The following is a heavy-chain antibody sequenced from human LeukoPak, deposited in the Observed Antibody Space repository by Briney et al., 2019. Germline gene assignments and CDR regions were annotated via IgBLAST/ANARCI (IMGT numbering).Heavy chain of an antibody. V-gene: IGHV1-2*02. Sequence: ASVKVSCKASGYTFTGYYMHWVRQAPGQGLEWMGWINPNSGGTNYAQKFQGRVTMTRDTSISTAYMELSRLRSGDTAVYYCARTTRGYSYGYRPTNFDYWGQGTLVTVSS. J-gene: IGHJ4*02. CDR2: INPNSGGT. CDR1: GYTFTGYY. CDR3: ARTTRGYSYGYRPTNFDY. D-gene: IGHD5-18*01.